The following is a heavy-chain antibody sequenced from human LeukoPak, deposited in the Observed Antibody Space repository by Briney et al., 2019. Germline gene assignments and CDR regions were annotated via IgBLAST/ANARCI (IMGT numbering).Heavy chain of an antibody. D-gene: IGHD1-26*01. V-gene: IGHV4-39*01. CDR3: ARHSDRGTYYDPFNI. CDR2: TSYSGST. Sequence: SETLSLICTVSGGSVSSSSDYWGWIRLPPGKGLAWIASTSYSGSTYYNPSLKSRVTISVDTSKTQCSLKLSSVTAADTAAYYCARHSDRGTYYDPFNIWGQGTMVTVSS. J-gene: IGHJ3*02. CDR1: GGSVSSSSDY.